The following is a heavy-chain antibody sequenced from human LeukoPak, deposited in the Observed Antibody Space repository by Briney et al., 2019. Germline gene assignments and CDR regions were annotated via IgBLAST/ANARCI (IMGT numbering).Heavy chain of an antibody. CDR3: ARTEESGYNYGYFGYYYYMDV. V-gene: IGHV4-61*01. J-gene: IGHJ6*03. Sequence: SETLSLTCAVSGGSINSSSYYWSWIRQPPGKGLEWIGFVHYSGSTHYNPSLKSRVTISVDTSKNQVSLKLTSVTAADTAVYYCARTEESGYNYGYFGYYYYMDVWGKGTTVTVSS. CDR1: GGSINSSSYY. CDR2: VHYSGST. D-gene: IGHD5-18*01.